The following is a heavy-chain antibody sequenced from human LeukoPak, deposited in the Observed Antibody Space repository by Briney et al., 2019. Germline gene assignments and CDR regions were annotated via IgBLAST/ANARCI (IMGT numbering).Heavy chain of an antibody. D-gene: IGHD4-17*01. J-gene: IGHJ4*02. CDR1: GFTFSTCS. CDR3: ASTETGGLDY. V-gene: IGHV3-48*02. Sequence: GGSLRLSCAASGFTFSTCSMNWVRQAPGKGLEWVSYISSSSSTIYYADSVKGRFTISRDNAKNSLYLQVNSLRDEDTAVYYCASTETGGLDYWGQGTPVTVSS. CDR2: ISSSSSTI.